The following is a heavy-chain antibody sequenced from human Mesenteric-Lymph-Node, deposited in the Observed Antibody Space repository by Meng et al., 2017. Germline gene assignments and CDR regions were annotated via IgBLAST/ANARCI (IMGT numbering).Heavy chain of an antibody. V-gene: IGHV3-23*01. D-gene: IGHD1-26*01. J-gene: IGHJ4*02. CDR2: ISGSGGGT. CDR1: GFTFSDYA. Sequence: GESLKISCAASGFTFSDYAMSWVRQAPGKGLEWVSAISGSGGGTYYADSVKGRFTISRDNSKNTLYLQMNSLRAEDTAVYYCARGVREGGWGQGTLVTVSS. CDR3: ARGVREGG.